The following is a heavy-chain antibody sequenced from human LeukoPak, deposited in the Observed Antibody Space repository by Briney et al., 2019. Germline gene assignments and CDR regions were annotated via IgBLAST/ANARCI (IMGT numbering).Heavy chain of an antibody. Sequence: GESLKISCKGSGYSFTSFWIGWVRQMPGKGLEWMGIIYPDDSYTTYSPSFQGQVTISADKSISTAYLQWSSLKASDTAMYYCARSTTALGWYFDYWGQGTLVTVSS. CDR3: ARSTTALGWYFDY. D-gene: IGHD4-11*01. V-gene: IGHV5-51*01. J-gene: IGHJ4*02. CDR1: GYSFTSFW. CDR2: IYPDDSYT.